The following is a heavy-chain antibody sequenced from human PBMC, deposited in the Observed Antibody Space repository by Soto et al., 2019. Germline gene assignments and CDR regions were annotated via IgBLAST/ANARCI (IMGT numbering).Heavy chain of an antibody. J-gene: IGHJ6*02. CDR1: GDSVSSNSAA. CDR3: ARVRGITGTTHYYYGMDV. D-gene: IGHD1-7*01. CDR2: TYYRSKWYN. Sequence: QSQTLSLTCAISGDSVSSNSAAWNWIRQSPSRGLEWLGRTYYRSKWYNDYAVSVKSRITINPDTSKNQFSLQLNSVTPEDTAVYYCARVRGITGTTHYYYGMDVWGQGTTVTVSS. V-gene: IGHV6-1*01.